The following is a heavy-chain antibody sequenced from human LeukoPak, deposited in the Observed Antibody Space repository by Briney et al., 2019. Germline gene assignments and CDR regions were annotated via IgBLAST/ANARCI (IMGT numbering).Heavy chain of an antibody. CDR3: AREIHHGCSSTSCGYCYYMDV. CDR1: GGSISSYY. J-gene: IGHJ6*03. CDR2: IYYSGST. Sequence: PSETLSLTCTVSGGSISSYYWSWIRQPTGKGREWIGYIYYSGSTNYNPSLKSRVTISVDTSKNQFSLKLSSVTAADTAVYYCAREIHHGCSSTSCGYCYYMDVWGKGTTVTVSS. V-gene: IGHV4-59*01. D-gene: IGHD2-2*01.